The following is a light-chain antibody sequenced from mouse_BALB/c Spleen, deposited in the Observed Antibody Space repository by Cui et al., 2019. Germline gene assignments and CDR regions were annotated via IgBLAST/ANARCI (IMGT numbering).Light chain of an antibody. Sequence: QIVLTQSPALMSASPGEKVTMTCSASSSVSYMYWYQQKPRSSPKPWIYLTSNLASGVPARFSGSGSGTSYSLTINSMEAEDAATYYCQQWSSNPLTFGSGTKLEIK. CDR1: SSVSY. CDR2: LTS. V-gene: IGKV4-68*01. CDR3: QQWSSNPLT. J-gene: IGKJ4*01.